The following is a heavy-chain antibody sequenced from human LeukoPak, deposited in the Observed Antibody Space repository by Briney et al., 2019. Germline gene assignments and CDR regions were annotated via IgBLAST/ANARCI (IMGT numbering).Heavy chain of an antibody. CDR3: ARDPSNTSGRYTYFDY. D-gene: IGHD3-16*02. CDR2: ISAFNGET. Sequence: ASVKVSCKTYGYTFTSHGISWVRQAPGQGLEWMGWISAFNGETHYAQNLLGRVTMTTDTSTSTAYMELRSLRSDDTAVYYCARDPSNTSGRYTYFDYWGQGTLVTVSS. J-gene: IGHJ4*02. CDR1: GYTFTSHG. V-gene: IGHV1-18*01.